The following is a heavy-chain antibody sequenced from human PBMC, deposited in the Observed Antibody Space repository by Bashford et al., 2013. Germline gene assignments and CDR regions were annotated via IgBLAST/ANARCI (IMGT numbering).Heavy chain of an antibody. V-gene: IGHV1-46*01. D-gene: IGHD1-7*01. Sequence: PSVKVSCKASGYTFTSYYMHWVRQAPGQGLEWMGIINPSGGSTSYAQKFQGRVTMTRDTSTSTVYMELSSLRSEDTAVYYCARAQSATGTTYYYYGMDVWGQGTTVTVSS. CDR1: GYTFTSYY. CDR2: INPSGGST. CDR3: ARAQSATGTTYYYYGMDV. J-gene: IGHJ6*02.